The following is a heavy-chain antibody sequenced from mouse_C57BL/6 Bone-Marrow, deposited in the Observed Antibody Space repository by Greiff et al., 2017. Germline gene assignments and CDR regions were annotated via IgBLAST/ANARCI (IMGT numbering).Heavy chain of an antibody. J-gene: IGHJ4*01. D-gene: IGHD1-1*01. CDR3: TRDQGNLLLRQGYAMDY. Sequence: EVQLVESGEGLVKPGGSLKLSCAASGFTFSSYAMSWVRQTPEKRLAWVAYISSGGDYIYYADPVKGRFTLSRDNARNTLYLQMSSLKSEDTAMYYCTRDQGNLLLRQGYAMDYGGQGTSVTVSS. V-gene: IGHV5-9-1*02. CDR2: ISSGGDYI. CDR1: GFTFSSYA.